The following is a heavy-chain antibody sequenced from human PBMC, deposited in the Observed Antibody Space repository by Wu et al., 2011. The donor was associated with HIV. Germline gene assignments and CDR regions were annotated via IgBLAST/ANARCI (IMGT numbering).Heavy chain of an antibody. CDR1: GGTFISYA. J-gene: IGHJ3*02. D-gene: IGHD3-22*01. Sequence: QVQLVQSGAEVKKPGSSVKVSCKASGGTFISYAISWVRQAPGQGLEWMGGIMPFFGSANYAQKFQGRVTITTDESTRTAYMELSSLRSEDTAVYYCARDVDGSGYVNAFDIWGPRDNGHRLF. CDR3: ARDVDGSGYVNAFDI. CDR2: IMPFFGSA. V-gene: IGHV1-69*05.